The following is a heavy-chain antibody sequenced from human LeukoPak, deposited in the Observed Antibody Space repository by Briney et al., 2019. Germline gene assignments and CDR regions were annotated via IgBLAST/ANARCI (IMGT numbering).Heavy chain of an antibody. J-gene: IGHJ4*02. CDR1: GDSISSGGFY. D-gene: IGHD3-16*01. V-gene: IGHV4-31*03. CDR2: IDYSGST. CDR3: ARQTFTFGGLKILDS. Sequence: PSQTLSLTCKVSGDSISSGGFYWTWIRQHPGKGLEWIGYIDYSGSTDYNPSLKSRVTISSDTSKNQFSLKLSSVTAADAAIDYCARQTFTFGGLKILDSWGQGTLITVTS.